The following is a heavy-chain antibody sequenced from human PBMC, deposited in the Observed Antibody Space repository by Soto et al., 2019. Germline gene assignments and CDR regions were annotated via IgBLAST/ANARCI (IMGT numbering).Heavy chain of an antibody. CDR2: TSNSGST. D-gene: IGHD2-2*01. CDR1: GSSITSSGYY. V-gene: IGHV4-31*03. Sequence: QVQLQESGPGLVKPSQTLSLTCTVSGSSITSSGYYWSWIRQHPGEGLEWIGFTSNSGSTSYNPSIKSRVNISVGTSSNQFSLNLKSVTAADTAGYYCARGGGSTKGDYWGQGTLVTVSP. J-gene: IGHJ4*02. CDR3: ARGGGSTKGDY.